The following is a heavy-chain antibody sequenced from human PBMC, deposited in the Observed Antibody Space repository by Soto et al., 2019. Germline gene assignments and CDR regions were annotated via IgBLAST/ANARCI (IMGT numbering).Heavy chain of an antibody. CDR1: GFTFSSYE. V-gene: IGHV3-48*03. CDR2: ISSSGSTI. Sequence: EVQLVESGGGLVQPGGSLRLSCAASGFTFSSYEMNWVLQAPGKGLEWVSYISSSGSTIYYADSVKGRFTISRDNSKNTLYLQMNSLRAEDTAVYYCAKVGVGDAFDIWGQGTMVTVSS. J-gene: IGHJ3*02. CDR3: AKVGVGDAFDI. D-gene: IGHD3-16*01.